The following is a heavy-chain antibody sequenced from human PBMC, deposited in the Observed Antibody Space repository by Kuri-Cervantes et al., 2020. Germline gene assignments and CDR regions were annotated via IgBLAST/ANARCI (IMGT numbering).Heavy chain of an antibody. CDR2: IYHSGST. J-gene: IGHJ4*02. D-gene: IGHD6-13*01. V-gene: IGHV4-38-2*02. CDR1: GYSISSGYY. Sequence: SETLSLTCTVSGYSISSGYYWGWIRQPPGKGLEWIGSIYHSGSTNYNPSLKSRVTISVDTSKNQFSLKLSSVTAADTAVYYCARKPGYSSSWYYVQRNWGQGTLVTVSS. CDR3: ARKPGYSSSWYYVQRN.